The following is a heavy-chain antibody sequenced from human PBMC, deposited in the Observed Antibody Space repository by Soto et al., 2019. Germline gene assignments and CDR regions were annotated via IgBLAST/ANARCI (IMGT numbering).Heavy chain of an antibody. CDR1: GGSISSGGYS. CDR3: SRAGGLGAVAVDC. J-gene: IGHJ4*02. Sequence: QMQLQESGSGLVQPSQTLSLTCAVSGGSISSGGYSWSWIRQPPGKGLEWIGYIYHSGSTYYNQSLKIRVTISVDRSKTQFSLKLSSVTAADTAVYYCSRAGGLGAVAVDCWGQGTLVTVSS. D-gene: IGHD6-19*01. CDR2: IYHSGST. V-gene: IGHV4-30-2*01.